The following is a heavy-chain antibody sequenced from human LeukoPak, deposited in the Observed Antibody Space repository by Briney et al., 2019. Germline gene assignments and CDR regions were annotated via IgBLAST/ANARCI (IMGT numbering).Heavy chain of an antibody. CDR2: INHSGST. Sequence: SETLSLTCAVYGGSFSGYYWSWIRQPPGKGLEWIGEINHSGSTNYNPSLKSRVTISVDTSKNQFSLKLSSVTAADTAVYYCARSSSISVVVPAANSYYYYGVDVWGQGTTVTVSS. CDR3: ARSSSISVVVPAANSYYYYGVDV. CDR1: GGSFSGYY. J-gene: IGHJ6*02. V-gene: IGHV4-34*01. D-gene: IGHD2-2*01.